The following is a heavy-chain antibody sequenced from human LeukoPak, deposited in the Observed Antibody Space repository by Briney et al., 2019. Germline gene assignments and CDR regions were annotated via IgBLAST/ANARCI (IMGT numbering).Heavy chain of an antibody. V-gene: IGHV3-48*03. CDR3: ASNYCGGDCCFFDYHYYYMDV. J-gene: IGHJ6*03. Sequence: GGSLRLSCVASGFTFSSYEMNWVRQAPGKGLEWVSYISSSGSTIYYADSVKGRFTISRDNAKNSLYLQMNNLSAEDTAVYYCASNYCGGDCCFFDYHYYYMDVWGKGTTVTVSS. D-gene: IGHD2-21*02. CDR1: GFTFSSYE. CDR2: ISSSGSTI.